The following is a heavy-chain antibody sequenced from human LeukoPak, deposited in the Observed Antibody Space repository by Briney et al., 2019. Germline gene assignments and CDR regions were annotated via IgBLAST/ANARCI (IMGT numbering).Heavy chain of an antibody. CDR3: ARAYGSGSSYHPDY. CDR2: INPNSGGT. V-gene: IGHV1-2*02. D-gene: IGHD3-10*01. Sequence: ASVKVSCKASGYTFTSYDINWVRQATGQGLEWMGWINPNSGGTNTSQKFQDRVTLTRDTSINTAYMELSSLRSDDTAVYYCARAYGSGSSYHPDYWGLGTLVTVSS. J-gene: IGHJ4*02. CDR1: GYTFTSYD.